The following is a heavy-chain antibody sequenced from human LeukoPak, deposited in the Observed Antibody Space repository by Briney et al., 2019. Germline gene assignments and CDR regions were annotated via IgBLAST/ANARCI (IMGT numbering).Heavy chain of an antibody. CDR1: GYTLTELS. D-gene: IGHD2-2*01. V-gene: IGHV1-24*01. J-gene: IGHJ6*02. Sequence: ASVKVSCKVSGYTLTELSMHWVRQTPGKGLEWMGGFDPEDGETIYAQKFQGRVTMTEDTSTDTAYMELSSLRSEDTAVYYCATAGYCSSTSCSDYYGMDVWGQGTTVTVSS. CDR2: FDPEDGET. CDR3: ATAGYCSSTSCSDYYGMDV.